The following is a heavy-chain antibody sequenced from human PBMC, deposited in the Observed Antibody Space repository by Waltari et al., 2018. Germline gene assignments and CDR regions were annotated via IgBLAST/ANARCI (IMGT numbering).Heavy chain of an antibody. CDR1: GFAVSSNY. CDR3: AREGMVATNLVDY. V-gene: IGHV3-53*01. J-gene: IGHJ4*02. Sequence: DVQLVESGGGLLQPVWSLRLSCSASGFAVSSNYMRWVRQAPGKGLEWVSVIYSGGSTYYADSVKGRFTISRDNSKNTLYLQMNSLRAEDTAVYYCAREGMVATNLVDYWGQGTLVTVSS. D-gene: IGHD5-12*01. CDR2: IYSGGST.